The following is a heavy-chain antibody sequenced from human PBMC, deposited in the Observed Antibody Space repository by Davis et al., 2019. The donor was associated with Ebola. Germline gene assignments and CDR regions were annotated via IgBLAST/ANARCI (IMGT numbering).Heavy chain of an antibody. J-gene: IGHJ4*02. Sequence: GESLKISCAASGFTFDDYGMSWVRQAPGKGLGWVSGINWNGGSTGYADSVKGRFTISRDNAKNSLYLQMNSLRAEDTALYHCARVLVATRAFDYWGQGTLVTVSS. CDR2: INWNGGST. CDR1: GFTFDDYG. D-gene: IGHD5-12*01. CDR3: ARVLVATRAFDY. V-gene: IGHV3-20*01.